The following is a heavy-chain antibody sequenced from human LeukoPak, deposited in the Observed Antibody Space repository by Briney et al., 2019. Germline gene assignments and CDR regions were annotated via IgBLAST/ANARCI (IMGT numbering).Heavy chain of an antibody. CDR3: ARVPSYYYDSSGYS. D-gene: IGHD3-22*01. CDR2: MNPNSGNT. Sequence: GASVKVSCKASGYTFTSYDINWVRQAPGQGLEWMGWMNPNSGNTGYAQKFQGRVTMTRNTSISTAYIELSSLRSEDTAVYYCARVPSYYYDSSGYSWGQGTLVTVSS. V-gene: IGHV1-8*01. CDR1: GYTFTSYD. J-gene: IGHJ4*02.